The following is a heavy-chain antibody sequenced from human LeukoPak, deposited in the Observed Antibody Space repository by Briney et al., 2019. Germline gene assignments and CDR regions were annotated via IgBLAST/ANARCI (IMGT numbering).Heavy chain of an antibody. CDR3: ARLEKGIAAAGPYYYYYMDV. J-gene: IGHJ6*03. V-gene: IGHV4-4*07. CDR2: IYTSGST. D-gene: IGHD6-13*01. CDR1: GGSISSYY. Sequence: SETLSLTCTVSGGSISSYYWSWIRQPAGKGLEWIGPIYTSGSTNYNPSLTSRITMSVDTSKTQFSLKLSSVTAADTAVYYCARLEKGIAAAGPYYYYYMDVWGKGTTVTISS.